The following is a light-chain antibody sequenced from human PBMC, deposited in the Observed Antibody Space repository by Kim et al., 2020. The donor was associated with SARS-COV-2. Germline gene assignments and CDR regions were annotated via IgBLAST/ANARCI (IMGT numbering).Light chain of an antibody. Sequence: QRCTISCSGSSSNIGTNYGYWYQQLPGTAPKLLIYRNNQRPSGVPDRFSGSKSGTSASLAISGLRSEDEADYYCAAWDDSLSGLYVFGTGTKVTVL. CDR2: RNN. V-gene: IGLV1-47*01. J-gene: IGLJ1*01. CDR3: AAWDDSLSGLYV. CDR1: SSNIGTNY.